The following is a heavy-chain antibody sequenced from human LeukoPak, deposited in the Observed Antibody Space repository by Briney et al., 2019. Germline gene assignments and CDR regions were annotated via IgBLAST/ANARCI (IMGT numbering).Heavy chain of an antibody. CDR2: IIPIFGTA. V-gene: IGHV1-69*05. CDR3: ATQLGITIFGVVTSIGDDAFDI. CDR1: GYTFTSNG. J-gene: IGHJ3*02. Sequence: SVKVSFKASGYTFTSNGISWVRHAPGQGLEWMGRIIPIFGTANYSQTFYVRVTITTDEYTSTAYMELSSMRSEDTAVYYCATQLGITIFGVVTSIGDDAFDIWGQGTMVTVSS. D-gene: IGHD3-3*01.